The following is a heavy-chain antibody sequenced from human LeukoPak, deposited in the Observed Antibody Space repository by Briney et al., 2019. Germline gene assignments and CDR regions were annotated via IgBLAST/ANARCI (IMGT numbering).Heavy chain of an antibody. CDR2: TSSDLNVK. D-gene: IGHD3-22*01. CDR1: GFTFRNYV. Sequence: GGSLRLSCAASGFTFRNYVIHWVRQAPGKGLEWVAVTSSDLNVKLYADSVKGRFTISRDKSKNMFYLQMDSLRAEDTAVYYCARDPDDRSGLDAFETWGQGTKVTVS. CDR3: ARDPDDRSGLDAFET. J-gene: IGHJ3*02. V-gene: IGHV3-30*14.